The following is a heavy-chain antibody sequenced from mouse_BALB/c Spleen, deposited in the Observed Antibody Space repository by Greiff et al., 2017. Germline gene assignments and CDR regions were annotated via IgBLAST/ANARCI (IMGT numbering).Heavy chain of an antibody. CDR3: ARPNRYDAMDY. CDR1: GFTFSSYG. CDR2: ISSGGSYT. J-gene: IGHJ4*01. V-gene: IGHV5-6*01. Sequence: EVMLVESGGDLVKPGGSLKLSCAASGFTFSSYGMSWVRQTPDKRLEWVATISSGGSYTYYPDSVKGRFTISRDNAKNTLYLQMSSLKSEDTAMYYCARPNRYDAMDYWGQGTSVTVSS. D-gene: IGHD2-14*01.